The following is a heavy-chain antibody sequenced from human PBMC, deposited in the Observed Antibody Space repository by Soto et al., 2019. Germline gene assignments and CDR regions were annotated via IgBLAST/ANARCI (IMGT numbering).Heavy chain of an antibody. CDR2: ITGSGDST. D-gene: IGHD1-7*01. V-gene: IGHV3-23*01. CDR1: GFTFSRYG. Sequence: EVQLSESGGGLVQPGGSLRLSCAASGFTFSRYGMSWVRQAPGKGLEWVSAITGSGDSTYYADSVKGRLTISRERSNNIVYLQMNSLRADDTAVYYCVKLRLELLYLDSWGLGALVIVSS. J-gene: IGHJ4*02. CDR3: VKLRLELLYLDS.